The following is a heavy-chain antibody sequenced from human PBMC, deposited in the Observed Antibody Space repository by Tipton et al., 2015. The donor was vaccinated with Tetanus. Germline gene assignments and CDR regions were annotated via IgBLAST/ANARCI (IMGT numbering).Heavy chain of an antibody. CDR3: AKPMGGWELLSSDS. Sequence: SLRLSCAASGFTFSSYAMSWVRQAPGKGLEWVSAISDSGGSTYYADSVKGRFTISRDNSKNTLFLQMNSLRAEDTAVYYCAKPMGGWELLSSDSWGHGTLVAVSS. CDR2: ISDSGGST. V-gene: IGHV3-23*01. J-gene: IGHJ5*01. CDR1: GFTFSSYA. D-gene: IGHD1-26*01.